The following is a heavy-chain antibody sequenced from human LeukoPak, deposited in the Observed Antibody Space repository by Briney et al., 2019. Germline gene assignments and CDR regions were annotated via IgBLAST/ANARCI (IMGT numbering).Heavy chain of an antibody. D-gene: IGHD4-17*01. Sequence: SSQTLSLTCTVSGGSISSGGYYWSWIRQPPGKGLEWIGYIYHSGSTYYNPSLKSRVTISVDRSKNQFSLKLSSVTAADTAVYYCARLVKSTVTPGAFDIWGQGAMVIVSS. V-gene: IGHV4-30-2*01. CDR1: GGSISSGGYY. J-gene: IGHJ3*02. CDR2: IYHSGST. CDR3: ARLVKSTVTPGAFDI.